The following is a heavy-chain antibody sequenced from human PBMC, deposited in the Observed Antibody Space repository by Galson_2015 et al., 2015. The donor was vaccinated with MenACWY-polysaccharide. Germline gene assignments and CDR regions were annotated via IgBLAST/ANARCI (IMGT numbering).Heavy chain of an antibody. V-gene: IGHV3-21*01. D-gene: IGHD3-22*01. J-gene: IGHJ6*02. CDR2: ISSSSSYI. CDR3: ARDYDRSGSLSECFSYYGIDV. CDR1: GFTFSSYS. Sequence: SLRLSCAASGFTFSSYSMNWVRQAPGKGLEWVSSISSSSSYIYYADSVKGRFTISRDNAKNSLYLQMNSLRAEDTAVYYCARDYDRSGSLSECFSYYGIDVWGQGTPVTVSS.